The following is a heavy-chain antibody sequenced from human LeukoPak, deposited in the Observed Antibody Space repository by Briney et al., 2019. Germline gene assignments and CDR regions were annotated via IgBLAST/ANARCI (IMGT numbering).Heavy chain of an antibody. CDR3: ARGATPIVVDDYYMDV. D-gene: IGHD3-22*01. CDR1: GFAFNSYA. V-gene: IGHV3-23*01. Sequence: GGSLRLSCAASGFAFNSYAMSWVRQAPGKGLQWVSGISGVGGSPYYADSVKGRFTISRDNSKNTLYLQMNSLRAEDTAVYYCARGATPIVVDDYYMDVWGKGTTVTVSS. CDR2: ISGVGGSP. J-gene: IGHJ6*03.